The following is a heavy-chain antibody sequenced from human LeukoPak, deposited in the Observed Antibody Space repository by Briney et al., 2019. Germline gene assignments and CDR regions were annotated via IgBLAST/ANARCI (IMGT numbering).Heavy chain of an antibody. D-gene: IGHD3-10*01. V-gene: IGHV4-61*01. CDR1: GGSVSSGSYY. CDR2: IYCSGST. CDR3: ARAPKKGYYYGSGGFDY. J-gene: IGHJ4*02. Sequence: SETLSLTCTVSGGSVSSGSYYWSWIRQPPGKGLEWIGYIYCSGSTNYNPSLKSRVTISVDTSKNQFSLKLSSVTAADTAVYYCARAPKKGYYYGSGGFDYWGQGTLVTVSS.